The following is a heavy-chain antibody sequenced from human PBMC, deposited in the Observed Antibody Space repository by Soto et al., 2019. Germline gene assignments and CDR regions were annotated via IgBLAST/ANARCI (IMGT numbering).Heavy chain of an antibody. CDR3: ARDAYHYDPYYNSTGQEGHAFEI. J-gene: IGHJ3*02. Sequence: QVKLQESGPGLVKPSETLSLTCSVSVDSISGYYFSWIRQPPGKGLEWIGYIHYTGSTNYNPSLTSSVTMSVYTSRNQLSLWLSYVTAGDSAVYYCARDAYHYDPYYNSTGQEGHAFEIWGQGPMVNVSS. D-gene: IGHD3-22*01. V-gene: IGHV4-59*01. CDR1: VDSISGYY. CDR2: IHYTGST.